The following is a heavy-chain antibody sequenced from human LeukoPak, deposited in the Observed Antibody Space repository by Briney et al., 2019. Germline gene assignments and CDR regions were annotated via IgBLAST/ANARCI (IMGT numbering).Heavy chain of an antibody. CDR1: GFTFSGYA. D-gene: IGHD3-3*01. CDR2: LSGSGGST. CDR3: AKGYDFWSGGIDY. V-gene: IGHV3-23*01. Sequence: GGSLRLSCAASGFTFSGYAMSWVRQAPGKGLEWVSGLSGSGGSTFHADSVKGRFTISRDNSKNTLYLQMTSLRADDTAVYYCAKGYDFWSGGIDYWGQGTLVTVSS. J-gene: IGHJ4*02.